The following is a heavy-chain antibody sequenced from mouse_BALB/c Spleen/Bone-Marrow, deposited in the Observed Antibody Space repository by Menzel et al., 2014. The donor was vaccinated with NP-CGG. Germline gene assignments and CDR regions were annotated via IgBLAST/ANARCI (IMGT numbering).Heavy chain of an antibody. J-gene: IGHJ1*01. CDR1: GYAFSNYL. CDR2: IHPGSGGT. CDR3: ARDWDWYFDV. Sequence: QVQLQQSGAELVRPGTSVKVSCKASGYAFSNYLIEWVKQRPGQGLERIGAIHPGSGGTNYNEKFKGKATLTADKSSSTAYMQLSSLTSDDSAVYFCARDWDWYFDVWAAGTTVTVSS. D-gene: IGHD4-1*01. V-gene: IGHV1-54*01.